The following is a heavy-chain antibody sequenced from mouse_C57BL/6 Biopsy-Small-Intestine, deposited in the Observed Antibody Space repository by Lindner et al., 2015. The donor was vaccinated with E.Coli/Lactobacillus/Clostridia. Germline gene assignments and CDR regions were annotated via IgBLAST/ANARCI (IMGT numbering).Heavy chain of an antibody. Sequence: VQLQEVWGGLVKPGGSLKLSCAASGFTFSDYGMHWVRQAPEKGLEWVAYISSGSSTIYYADTVKGRFTISRDNAKNTLFLQMTSLRSEDTAMYYCARRAPNYYGSSYWYFDVWGTGTTVTVSS. CDR3: ARRAPNYYGSSYWYFDV. J-gene: IGHJ1*03. V-gene: IGHV5-17*01. D-gene: IGHD1-1*01. CDR2: ISSGSSTI. CDR1: GFTFSDYG.